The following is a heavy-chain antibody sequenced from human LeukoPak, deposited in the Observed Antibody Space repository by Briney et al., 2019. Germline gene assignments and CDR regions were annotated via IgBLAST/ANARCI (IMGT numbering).Heavy chain of an antibody. D-gene: IGHD6-19*01. J-gene: IGHJ6*03. CDR1: GGTFSSYA. V-gene: IGHV1-69*05. CDR2: IIPIFGTA. Sequence: SVKVSCKASGGTFSSYAISWVRQAPGQGLEWMGRIIPIFGTANYAQKFQGRVTITTDESTSTDYMELSSLRSEDTAVYDCARDPYSSGWYSSYYYSYMDVWGKGTTVTVSS. CDR3: ARDPYSSGWYSSYYYSYMDV.